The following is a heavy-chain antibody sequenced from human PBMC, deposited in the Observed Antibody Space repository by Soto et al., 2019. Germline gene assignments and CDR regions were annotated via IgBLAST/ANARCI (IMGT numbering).Heavy chain of an antibody. CDR2: ISSSSSYI. CDR1: GFTFSSYS. D-gene: IGHD6-19*01. CDR3: ARAGGYSSGWHDY. V-gene: IGHV3-21*01. J-gene: IGHJ4*02. Sequence: EVQLVESGGGLVKPGGSLRLSCAASGFTFSSYSMNWVRQAPGKGLEWVSSISSSSSYIYYADSVKGRFTISRDNAKNSLYLQMNSLRAEDTAVYYCARAGGYSSGWHDYWGQGTLVTVSS.